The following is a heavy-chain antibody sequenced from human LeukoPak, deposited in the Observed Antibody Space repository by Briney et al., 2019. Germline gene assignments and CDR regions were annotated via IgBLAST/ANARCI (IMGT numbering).Heavy chain of an antibody. D-gene: IGHD2-2*01. CDR1: GFTFSSYW. CDR2: INSDGSST. CDR3: AGGYCSSTSCPKAYYFDY. V-gene: IGHV3-74*01. Sequence: GGSLRLSCAASGFTFSSYWMHWVRQAPGKGLVWVSRINSDGSSTSYADSVKGRITISRDNAKNTLYLQMNSLRAEDTAVYYCAGGYCSSTSCPKAYYFDYWGQGTLVTVSS. J-gene: IGHJ4*02.